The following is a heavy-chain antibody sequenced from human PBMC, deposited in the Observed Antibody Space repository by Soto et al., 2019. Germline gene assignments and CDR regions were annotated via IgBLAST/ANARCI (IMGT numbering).Heavy chain of an antibody. J-gene: IGHJ4*02. CDR3: ARDGDSSSWGDFDY. Sequence: QVQLVESGGGVVQPGRSLRLSCAASGFTFSSYPMHWVRQAPGKGLECVGVISDDGNNKFYAGSVKGRLTISRDNSKNTLDLQMNSLRAEDTAVYYCARDGDSSSWGDFDYWGQGTLVTVPS. V-gene: IGHV3-30-3*01. CDR1: GFTFSSYP. CDR2: ISDDGNNK. D-gene: IGHD6-13*01.